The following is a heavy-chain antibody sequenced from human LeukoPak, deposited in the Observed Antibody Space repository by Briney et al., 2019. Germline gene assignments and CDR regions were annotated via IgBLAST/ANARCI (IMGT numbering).Heavy chain of an antibody. CDR2: IKPDGSAQ. CDR1: GFTFSNYW. Sequence: TGGSLRLSCAASGFTFSNYWMTWVRQAPGKGLEWVANIKPDGSAQYYADSVKGRFTISRDNAKNSLFLQMNSLSAEDTAVYYCATDLHSSSFLGLWHWGQGALVTVSS. J-gene: IGHJ4*02. CDR3: ATDLHSSSFLGLWH. V-gene: IGHV3-7*01. D-gene: IGHD6-13*01.